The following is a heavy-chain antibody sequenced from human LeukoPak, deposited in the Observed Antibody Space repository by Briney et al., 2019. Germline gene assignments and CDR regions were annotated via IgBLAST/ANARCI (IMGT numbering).Heavy chain of an antibody. CDR2: ISGSGGST. J-gene: IGHJ4*02. CDR3: ARDHRGIFSPFDY. Sequence: GGSLRLSCAASGFTFSSYAMSWVRQAPGKGPEWVSAISGSGGSTYYADSVKGRFTISRDNSKNTLYLQMNSLRAEDTAVYYCARDHRGIFSPFDYWGQGTLVTVSS. V-gene: IGHV3-23*01. CDR1: GFTFSSYA.